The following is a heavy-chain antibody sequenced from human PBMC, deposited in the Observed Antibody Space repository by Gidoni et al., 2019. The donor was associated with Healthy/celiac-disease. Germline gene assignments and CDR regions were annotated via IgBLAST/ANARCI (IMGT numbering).Heavy chain of an antibody. V-gene: IGHV3-30-3*01. CDR2: ISYDGSNK. CDR1: GFTFSSYG. CDR3: ARENNYGLGYYYFDY. D-gene: IGHD3-16*01. Sequence: QVQLVESGGGVVQPGRSLRLSCAASGFTFSSYGMHWVRQAPGKGLEGVAVISYDGSNKYDADSVKGRFTISRDNSKNMLYLQMNSLRAEDTAVYYCARENNYGLGYYYFDYWGQGTLVTVSS. J-gene: IGHJ4*02.